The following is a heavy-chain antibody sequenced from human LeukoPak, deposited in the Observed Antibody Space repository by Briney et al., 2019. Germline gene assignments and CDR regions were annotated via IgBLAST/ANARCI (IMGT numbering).Heavy chain of an antibody. CDR3: ARHTRRSSGYYSTVYDAFDI. V-gene: IGHV4-34*01. Sequence: SETLSLTCAVYGGSFSGYYWSWIRQPPGKGLEWIGEINHSGSTNYNPSLKSRVTISLDTSKNQFSLKLSSVTAADTAVYYCARHTRRSSGYYSTVYDAFDIWGQGTMVTVAS. CDR1: GGSFSGYY. J-gene: IGHJ3*02. D-gene: IGHD3-22*01. CDR2: INHSGST.